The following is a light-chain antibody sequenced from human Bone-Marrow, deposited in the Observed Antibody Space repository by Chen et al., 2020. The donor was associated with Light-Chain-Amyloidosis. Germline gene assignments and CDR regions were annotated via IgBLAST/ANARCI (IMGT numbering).Light chain of an antibody. V-gene: IGLV2-8*01. J-gene: IGLJ2*01. CDR3: CSYAGADNHVF. CDR2: EVT. CDR1: SSDVGAYNY. Sequence: QSALTQPPSAPGPPGQSVTISCTGTSSDVGAYNYGSWYQLLPGKAPKLMIYEVTKRPSGVPGRFSGFKSGNTASLTFSGLQAEDEADYYCCSYAGADNHVFFGGGTKLTVL.